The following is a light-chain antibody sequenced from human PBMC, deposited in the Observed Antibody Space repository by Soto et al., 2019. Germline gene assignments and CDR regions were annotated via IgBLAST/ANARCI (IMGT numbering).Light chain of an antibody. J-gene: IGKJ1*01. CDR3: QQYGSWT. Sequence: EIVLTQSPGTLSVSPGEGATLSCRASQTISSNYLAWYQQKPGQAPSLLIYGTSSRATGIPDRFSGSGSGTDFILTISRLEPEDSAIYYCQQYGSWTFGQGTKVEIK. CDR1: QTISSNY. CDR2: GTS. V-gene: IGKV3-20*01.